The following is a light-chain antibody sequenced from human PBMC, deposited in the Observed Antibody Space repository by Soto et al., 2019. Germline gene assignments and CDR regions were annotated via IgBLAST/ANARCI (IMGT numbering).Light chain of an antibody. CDR2: VAS. V-gene: IGKV1-39*01. CDR1: QRISDN. J-gene: IGKJ3*01. Sequence: DIQLTQFPSSLSASVGDRVSMTCRTRQRISDNLHCYQQKPGKAPNPLIYVASNFESGVPSRFRGGGSGTEFTLTITSLEPEDFATYYCQGSYGTSFTFGPGTRVDMK. CDR3: QGSYGTSFT.